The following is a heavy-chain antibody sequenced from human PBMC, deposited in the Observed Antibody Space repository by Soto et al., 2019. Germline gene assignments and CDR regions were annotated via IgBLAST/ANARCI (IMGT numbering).Heavy chain of an antibody. CDR1: GGTFSSYT. CDR2: IIPILGIA. J-gene: IGHJ2*01. D-gene: IGHD4-17*01. Sequence: QVQLVQSGAEVKKPGSPVKVSCKASGGTFSSYTISWVRQAPGQGLEWMGRIIPILGIANYAQKFQGRVTITADKSTSTAYMELSSLRSEDTAVYYCARDYGDYVPRGGWYFDLWGRGTLVTVSS. CDR3: ARDYGDYVPRGGWYFDL. V-gene: IGHV1-69*08.